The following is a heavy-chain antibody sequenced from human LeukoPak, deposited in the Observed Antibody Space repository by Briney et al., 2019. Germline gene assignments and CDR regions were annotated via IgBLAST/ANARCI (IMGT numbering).Heavy chain of an antibody. Sequence: GGSLRLSCAASGFTFSSHEMNWVRQAPGKGLEGVSYISSGGNTIYYADTVKGRFTISRDNAKNSLYLQMNSLRAEDTAVYYCAREGTAMVSFDYWGQGTLVTVSS. D-gene: IGHD5-18*01. V-gene: IGHV3-48*03. J-gene: IGHJ4*02. CDR2: ISSGGNTI. CDR3: AREGTAMVSFDY. CDR1: GFTFSSHE.